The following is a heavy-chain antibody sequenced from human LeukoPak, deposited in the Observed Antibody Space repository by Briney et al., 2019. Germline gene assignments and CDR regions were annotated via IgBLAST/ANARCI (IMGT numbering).Heavy chain of an antibody. D-gene: IGHD3-22*01. CDR1: GYTFISYA. CDR3: ARLNYYDSSGYQAFDY. J-gene: IGHJ4*02. Sequence: GASVKVSCKASGYTFISYAIHWVRQAPGQRLEWMGWISAYNGNTNYAQKLQGRVTMTTDTSTSTAYMELRSLRSDDTAVYYCARLNYYDSSGYQAFDYWGQGTLVTVSS. CDR2: ISAYNGNT. V-gene: IGHV1-18*01.